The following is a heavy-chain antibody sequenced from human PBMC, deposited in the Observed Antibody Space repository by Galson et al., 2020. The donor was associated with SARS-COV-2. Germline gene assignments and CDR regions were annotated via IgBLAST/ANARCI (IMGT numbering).Heavy chain of an antibody. CDR2: IYYSGNT. J-gene: IGHJ5*02. CDR3: ARVGRSCSGGSCYAWVDP. Sequence: SETLSLTCTVSGGSISSGGYYWSWIRQPPGKGLEWIGYIYYSGNTYYSPSLKSRVTILVDTSKNHFSLKLGSVTAADTAVYYCARVGRSCSGGSCYAWVDPWGQGTLVTGSS. D-gene: IGHD2-15*01. V-gene: IGHV4-31*03. CDR1: GGSISSGGYY.